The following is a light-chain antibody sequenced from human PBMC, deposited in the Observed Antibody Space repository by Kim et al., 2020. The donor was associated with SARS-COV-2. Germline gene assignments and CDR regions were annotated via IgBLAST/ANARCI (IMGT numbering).Light chain of an antibody. CDR2: LNSDGSH. CDR3: QTWGPGIRV. V-gene: IGLV4-69*01. J-gene: IGLJ3*02. Sequence: ATVKRTCTLGSGNSTYAIAWHQQQTEKGHRYLMNLNSDGSHSKGDGIPDRFSGSSSGAERYLTISSLQSEDEADYYCQTWGPGIRVFGGGTQLTVL. CDR1: SGNSTYA.